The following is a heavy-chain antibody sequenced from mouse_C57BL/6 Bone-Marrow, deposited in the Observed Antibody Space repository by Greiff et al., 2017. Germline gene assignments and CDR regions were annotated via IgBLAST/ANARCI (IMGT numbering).Heavy chain of an antibody. CDR3: ERFIYYGYYFDY. J-gene: IGHJ2*01. CDR1: GYAFSSSW. Sequence: QVHVKQSGPELVKPGASVKISCKASGYAFSSSWMNWVKQRPGKGLEWIGRIYPGDGDTNYNGKFKGKATLTADKSSSTAYMQLSSLTSEDSAVYFCERFIYYGYYFDYWGQGTTLTVSS. CDR2: IYPGDGDT. V-gene: IGHV1-82*01. D-gene: IGHD2-2*01.